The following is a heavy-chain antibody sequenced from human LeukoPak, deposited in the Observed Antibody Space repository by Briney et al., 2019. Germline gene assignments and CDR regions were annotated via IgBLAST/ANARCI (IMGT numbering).Heavy chain of an antibody. V-gene: IGHV3-21*01. CDR1: GFTFSSYS. CDR3: ARENLPVVVTAIRVDWYFDL. D-gene: IGHD2-21*02. Sequence: GGSLRLSCAASGFTFSSYSMNWVRQAPGKGPEWVSSIISSSSYIYYADSVKGRFTISRDNAKNSLYLRMNSLRAEDTAVYYCARENLPVVVTAIRVDWYFDLWGRGTLVTVSS. J-gene: IGHJ2*01. CDR2: IISSSSYI.